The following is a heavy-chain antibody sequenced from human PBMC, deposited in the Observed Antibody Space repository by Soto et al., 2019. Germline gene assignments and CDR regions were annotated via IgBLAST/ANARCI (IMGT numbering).Heavy chain of an antibody. CDR1: GFTFSSYS. Sequence: EVQLVESGGGLVKPGGSLRLSCAASGFTFSSYSMNWVRQAPGKGLEWVSSISSSSSYIYYADSVKGRFTISRDNAKNSLYLQMNSLRAEDTAVYYCARVRGYSYGYDYLGQGTLVTVSS. CDR3: ARVRGYSYGYDY. V-gene: IGHV3-21*01. D-gene: IGHD5-18*01. CDR2: ISSSSSYI. J-gene: IGHJ4*02.